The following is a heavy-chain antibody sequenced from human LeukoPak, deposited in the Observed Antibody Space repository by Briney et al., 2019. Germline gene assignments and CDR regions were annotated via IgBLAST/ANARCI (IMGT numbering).Heavy chain of an antibody. Sequence: ASAKVSCKVSGYTLTELSMHWVRQAPGKGLEGMGGFDPEDGETIYAQKFQGRVTMTEDTSTDTAYMELSSLRSEDTAVYYCATWKGYDSYYYMDVWGKGTTVTVSS. CDR2: FDPEDGET. V-gene: IGHV1-24*01. CDR1: GYTLTELS. D-gene: IGHD5-12*01. CDR3: ATWKGYDSYYYMDV. J-gene: IGHJ6*03.